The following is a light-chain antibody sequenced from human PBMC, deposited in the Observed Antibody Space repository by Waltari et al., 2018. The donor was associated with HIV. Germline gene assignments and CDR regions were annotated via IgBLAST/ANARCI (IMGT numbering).Light chain of an antibody. Sequence: QSVLTQPPSVSGTPGQPVTISCSGSTSTLETEALYWYQQLTGTAPKLLIYRNYKRPSGVSDRFSCSKSGASASLVISGLRSEDEAHYYCVSYDSRLDERLFGGGTKLTVL. CDR2: RNY. CDR3: VSYDSRLDERL. V-gene: IGLV1-47*01. J-gene: IGLJ3*02. CDR1: TSTLETEA.